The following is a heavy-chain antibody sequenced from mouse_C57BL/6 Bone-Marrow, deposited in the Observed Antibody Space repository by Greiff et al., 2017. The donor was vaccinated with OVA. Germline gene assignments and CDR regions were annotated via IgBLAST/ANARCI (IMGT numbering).Heavy chain of an antibody. J-gene: IGHJ3*01. V-gene: IGHV1-19*01. CDR3: ARAGFAY. CDR2: INPYNGGT. CDR1: GYTFPDYY. Sequence: SGPVLVKPGASVKMSCKASGYTFPDYYMNWVKQSHGKSLEWIGVINPYNGGTSYNQKFKGKATLTVDKSSSTAYMELNSLTSEDSAVYYCARAGFAYWGQGTLVTVSA.